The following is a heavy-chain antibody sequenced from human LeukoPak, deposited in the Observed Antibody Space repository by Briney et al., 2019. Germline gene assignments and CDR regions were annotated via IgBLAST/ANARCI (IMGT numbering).Heavy chain of an antibody. Sequence: GASVKVSCKASGYTFTSYDINWARQATGQGLEWMGWMNPNSGNTGYAQKFQGRVTMTRNTSISTAYMELSSLRSEDTAVYYCARERYSSSSFNYWGQGTLVTVSS. V-gene: IGHV1-8*01. CDR3: ARERYSSSSFNY. J-gene: IGHJ4*02. CDR2: MNPNSGNT. CDR1: GYTFTSYD. D-gene: IGHD6-6*01.